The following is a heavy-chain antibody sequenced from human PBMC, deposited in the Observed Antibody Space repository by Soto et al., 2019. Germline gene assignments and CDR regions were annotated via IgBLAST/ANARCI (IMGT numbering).Heavy chain of an antibody. V-gene: IGHV4-4*07. CDR1: GGSISSYY. Sequence: SETLSLTCTVSGGSISSYYWSWIRQPAGKGLEWIGRIYTSGSTNYNPSLKSRVTMSVDTSKNQFSLKLSSVTAADTAVYYCARLRGSGSYYKPSDDAFDIWGQGTMVTVSS. J-gene: IGHJ3*02. D-gene: IGHD3-10*01. CDR2: IYTSGST. CDR3: ARLRGSGSYYKPSDDAFDI.